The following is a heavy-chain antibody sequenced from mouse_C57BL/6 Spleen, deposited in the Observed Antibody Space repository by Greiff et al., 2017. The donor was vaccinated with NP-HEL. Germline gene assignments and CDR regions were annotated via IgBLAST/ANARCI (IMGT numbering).Heavy chain of an antibody. CDR1: GYTFTDYY. D-gene: IGHD2-5*01. CDR3: ARQGYYSNYGY. CDR2: INPNNGGT. J-gene: IGHJ2*01. Sequence: VQLQQSGPELVKPGASVKISCKASGYTFTDYYMNWVKQSHGKSLEWIGDINPNNGGTSYNQKFKGKATLTVDKSSSTAYMELRSLTSEDSAVYYWARQGYYSNYGYWGQGTTLTVSS. V-gene: IGHV1-26*01.